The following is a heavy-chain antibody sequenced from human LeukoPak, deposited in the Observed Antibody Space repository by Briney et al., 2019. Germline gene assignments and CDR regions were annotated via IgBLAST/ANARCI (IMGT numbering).Heavy chain of an antibody. CDR2: IYSGGST. Sequence: GGSLRLSCAASGFTVSSNYMSWVRQAPGKGLEWVSVIYSGGSTYYADSVKGRLTISRDNSKNTLYLQMNSLRAEDTAVYYCARDVYSGSYYFDYWGQGTLVTVSS. CDR3: ARDVYSGSYYFDY. CDR1: GFTVSSNY. D-gene: IGHD1-26*01. V-gene: IGHV3-53*01. J-gene: IGHJ4*02.